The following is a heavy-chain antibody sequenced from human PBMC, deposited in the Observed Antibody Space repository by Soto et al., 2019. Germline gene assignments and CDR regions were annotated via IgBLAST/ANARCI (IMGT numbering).Heavy chain of an antibody. Sequence: QVLLVESGGGVVQPGRSLRLSCAASGFTFSSYAMHWVRQAPGKGLEWVAVISYDGSNKFYADSVKGRFTISRDNSKYTLYLQMNSQRAEDTAVYYCAREQYGDHYFDYWGQGTLVTVSS. D-gene: IGHD4-17*01. V-gene: IGHV3-30-3*01. CDR1: GFTFSSYA. J-gene: IGHJ4*02. CDR2: ISYDGSNK. CDR3: AREQYGDHYFDY.